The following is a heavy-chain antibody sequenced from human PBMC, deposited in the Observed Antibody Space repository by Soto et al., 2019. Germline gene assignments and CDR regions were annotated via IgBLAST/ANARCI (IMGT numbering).Heavy chain of an antibody. CDR2: IYYSGRS. Sequence: RSLTCIVSGGSICSGGYYWSWIRQHPGKGLEWVGYIYYSGRSYYNPSLKRRVTISVDTSKNQFSLKLSSVTAADTAVYYRARGFTAVTGDYFCFDPWGQGTLVTVYS. V-gene: IGHV4-31*03. CDR3: ARGFTAVTGDYFCFDP. CDR1: GGSICSGGYY. D-gene: IGHD4-17*01. J-gene: IGHJ5*02.